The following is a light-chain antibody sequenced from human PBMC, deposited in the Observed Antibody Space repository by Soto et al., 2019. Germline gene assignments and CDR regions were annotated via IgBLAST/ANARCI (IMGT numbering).Light chain of an antibody. J-gene: IGKJ1*01. Sequence: AIPMTQSPSSLSASVGDRVTITCRASQAIRSELGWYQQKPGKAPKLLIYAASSLQSGVPSRFSGSGSGTDFTLTISSLQPEDFATYFCLQDYNYPRTFGQGTKVEIK. CDR1: QAIRSE. CDR3: LQDYNYPRT. CDR2: AAS. V-gene: IGKV1-6*01.